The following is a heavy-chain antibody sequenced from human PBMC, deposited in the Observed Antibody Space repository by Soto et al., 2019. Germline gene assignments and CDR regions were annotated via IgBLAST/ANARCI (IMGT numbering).Heavy chain of an antibody. CDR2: IYYSGST. CDR3: ARQYGGYCSGGSCCPSGFDF. D-gene: IGHD2-15*01. V-gene: IGHV4-59*08. J-gene: IGHJ4*02. Sequence: QVQLQESGPGLVKPSETLSLTCTVSGGSISSYYWSWIRQPPGKGLEWIGYIYYSGSTNYNPSLRYRVIRSVDTATNHYALKQSSVTAADAAVYYWARQYGGYCSGGSCCPSGFDFWGQGTLVTVSP. CDR1: GGSISSYY.